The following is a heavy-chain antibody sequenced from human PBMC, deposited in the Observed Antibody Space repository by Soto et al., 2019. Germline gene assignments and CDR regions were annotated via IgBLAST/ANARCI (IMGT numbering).Heavy chain of an antibody. D-gene: IGHD6-13*01. J-gene: IGHJ5*02. V-gene: IGHV4-39*01. CDR1: GGSISSSSYY. Sequence: QLQLQESGPGLVKPSETLSLTCTVSGGSISSSSYYWGWIRQPPGKGLEWIGSIYYSGSTYYNPSLNSRVTIAVDTSKNQFSLKLRSVTAADTAVYYCARRRSSSWSWFDPWGQGTLVTVSS. CDR3: ARRRSSSWSWFDP. CDR2: IYYSGST.